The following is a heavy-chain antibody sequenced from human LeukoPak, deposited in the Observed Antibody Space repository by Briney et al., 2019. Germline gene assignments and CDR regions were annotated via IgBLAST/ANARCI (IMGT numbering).Heavy chain of an antibody. CDR3: AKPGDFGWYFDY. V-gene: IGHV3-23*01. J-gene: IGHJ4*02. CDR1: GLTFSSYA. D-gene: IGHD3-9*01. Sequence: GGSLRLSCAASGLTFSSYAMSWVRQAPGKGLEWVSAISGSGGSTYYADSVKGRFTISRDNSKNTLYLQMNSLRAEDTAVYYCAKPGDFGWYFDYWGQGTLVTVSS. CDR2: ISGSGGST.